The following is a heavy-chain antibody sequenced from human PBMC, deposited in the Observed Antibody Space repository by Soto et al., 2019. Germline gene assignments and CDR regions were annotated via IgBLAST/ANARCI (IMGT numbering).Heavy chain of an antibody. V-gene: IGHV4-39*01. CDR3: AALAGDIVVVPAAMVSLFGDY. Sequence: QLQLQESGPGLVKPSETLSLTCTVSGGSISSSSYYWGWIRQPPGKGLEWIGSIYYSGSTYYNPSLKSRVTISVDTSKNQFSLKLSSVTAADTAVYYCAALAGDIVVVPAAMVSLFGDYWGQGTLVTVSS. CDR2: IYYSGST. D-gene: IGHD2-2*01. CDR1: GGSISSSSYY. J-gene: IGHJ4*02.